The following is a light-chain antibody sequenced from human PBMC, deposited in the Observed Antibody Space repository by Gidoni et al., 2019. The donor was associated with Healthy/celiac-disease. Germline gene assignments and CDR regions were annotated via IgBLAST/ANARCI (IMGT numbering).Light chain of an antibody. V-gene: IGKV3-11*01. CDR2: DAS. Sequence: ILLTPSPATLSLSPGERATLSCRASQSVSSYLAWYQQKPGQAPRLLIYDASNRATGIPARFSGSGSGTDFTLTISSLEPEDFAVYYCQQRSNWPLTFXXXTKVEIK. J-gene: IGKJ1*01. CDR1: QSVSSY. CDR3: QQRSNWPLT.